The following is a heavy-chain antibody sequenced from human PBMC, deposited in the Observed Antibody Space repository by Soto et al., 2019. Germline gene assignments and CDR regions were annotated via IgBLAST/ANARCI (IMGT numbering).Heavy chain of an antibody. CDR2: IKQDGSEK. V-gene: IGHV3-7*04. J-gene: IGHJ3*02. D-gene: IGHD3-10*01. CDR3: ARGAGSYFRRVVGAFDI. CDR1: GFTFSSYW. Sequence: GGSLRLSCADSGFTFSSYWMTWVRQAPRKGLEWVANIKQDGSEKFYVDSVKGRFTISRDNAKNSLYMQMNSLRAEDTAVYYCARGAGSYFRRVVGAFDIWGQGTMVTVSS.